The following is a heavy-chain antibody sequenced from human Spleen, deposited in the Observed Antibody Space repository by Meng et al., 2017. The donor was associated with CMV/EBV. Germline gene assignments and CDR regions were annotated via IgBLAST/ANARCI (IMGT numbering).Heavy chain of an antibody. Sequence: QVQLQESGPGLVKPSETLSLTCAVYGGSFSGYYWSWIRQPPGKGLEWIGEINHSGSTNYNPSLKSRVTISVDTSKNQFSLKLSSVTAADTAVYYCARGPQFGWYWGQGTLVTVSS. CDR3: ARGPQFGWY. CDR1: GGSFSGYY. V-gene: IGHV4-34*01. D-gene: IGHD3-10*01. J-gene: IGHJ4*02. CDR2: INHSGST.